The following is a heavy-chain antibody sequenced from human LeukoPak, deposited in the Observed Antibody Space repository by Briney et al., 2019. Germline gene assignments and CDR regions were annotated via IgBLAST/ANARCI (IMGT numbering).Heavy chain of an antibody. CDR1: GFTVSSNY. J-gene: IGHJ3*02. D-gene: IGHD5-24*01. Sequence: GGSLRLSCAASGFTVSSNYMSWVRQAPGKGLEWVSVIYSGGSTYYADSVKGRFTISRDNSKNTLYLQMNSLRAEDTAVYYCARDWRDGYNYAFDIWGQGTMVTVSS. V-gene: IGHV3-53*01. CDR3: ARDWRDGYNYAFDI. CDR2: IYSGGST.